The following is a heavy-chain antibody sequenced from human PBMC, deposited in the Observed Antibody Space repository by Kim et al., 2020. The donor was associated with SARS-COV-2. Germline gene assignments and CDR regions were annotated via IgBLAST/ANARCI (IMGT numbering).Heavy chain of an antibody. CDR2: INWDGGST. CDR1: GFPFEDYS. J-gene: IGHJ1*01. V-gene: IGHV3-43*01. CDR3: TKDWRPLRLGAQYFNH. D-gene: IGHD4-17*01. Sequence: GGSLRLSCVASGFPFEDYSMHWVRQSPGKGLAWIAVINWDGGSTYYGDSVKGRFSISRDNSRNSLYLQMSSLTAADTAFYYCTKDWRPLRLGAQYFNHWGLGTLVSVAS.